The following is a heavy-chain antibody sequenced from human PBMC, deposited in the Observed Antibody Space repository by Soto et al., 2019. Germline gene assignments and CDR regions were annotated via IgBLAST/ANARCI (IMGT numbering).Heavy chain of an antibody. CDR1: GFTFSRYG. CDR2: ISYDGNNK. Sequence: GGSLRLSCAASGFTFSRYGIHWVRQAPGKGLEWVAVISYDGNNKDYADSVKGRFTISRDNSKNTLFLQMNGLRAEDTAVYYCAKVTKRAAAGRYEYYKYGMDVWGQGTTVTVSS. J-gene: IGHJ6*02. CDR3: AKVTKRAAAGRYEYYKYGMDV. D-gene: IGHD6-13*01. V-gene: IGHV3-30-3*01.